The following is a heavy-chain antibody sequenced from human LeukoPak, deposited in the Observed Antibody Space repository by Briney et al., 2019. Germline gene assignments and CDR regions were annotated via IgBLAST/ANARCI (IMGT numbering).Heavy chain of an antibody. Sequence: SETLSLTCTVSGGSISGYYWSWIRQPPGKGLEWIGYLHYSGSTNYNPSLKSRVIISVDTSKNQFSLKLSSVTAADTAVYYCARGLYSGSYSFDYWGQGTLVTVSS. V-gene: IGHV4-59*01. J-gene: IGHJ4*02. CDR2: LHYSGST. CDR1: GGSISGYY. CDR3: ARGLYSGSYSFDY. D-gene: IGHD1-26*01.